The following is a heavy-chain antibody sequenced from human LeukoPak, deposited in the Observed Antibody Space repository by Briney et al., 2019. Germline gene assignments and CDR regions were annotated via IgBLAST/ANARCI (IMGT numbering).Heavy chain of an antibody. V-gene: IGHV4-61*01. J-gene: IGHJ4*02. D-gene: IGHD5-18*01. CDR3: ARDRGYSFGHYCDY. CDR2: IFYIGST. CDR1: GGSVSSGSHY. Sequence: SETLSLTCTVSGGSVSSGSHYWSWIRQPPGKGLEWIGYIFYIGSTNYNPSLKSRVTISVDTSKNQFSLRLSSVTAADTAVYYCARDRGYSFGHYCDYWGQGTLVTVSS.